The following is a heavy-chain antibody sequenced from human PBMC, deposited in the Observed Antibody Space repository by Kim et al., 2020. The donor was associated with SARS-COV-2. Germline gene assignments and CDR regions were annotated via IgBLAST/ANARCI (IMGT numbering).Heavy chain of an antibody. J-gene: IGHJ4*02. D-gene: IGHD3-22*01. CDR3: AKDQTQGYYSDY. Sequence: YYADSVKGRFTNSRDNSKNTLYLQMNSLRAEDTAVYYCAKDQTQGYYSDYWGQGTQVTVSS. V-gene: IGHV3-23*01.